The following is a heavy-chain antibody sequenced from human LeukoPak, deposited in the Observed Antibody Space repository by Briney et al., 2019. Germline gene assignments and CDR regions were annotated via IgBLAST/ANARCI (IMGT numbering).Heavy chain of an antibody. J-gene: IGHJ4*02. CDR3: ARANTAIALFDY. Sequence: PSETLSLTCAVSGGSISSYNWWSLVQPPPGEGVGWGGVIYHSRSNNYHPLLKSRVNISVDNYKKYFLLKMCSATAAAPAVYYCARANTAIALFDYWGQGTLVTVSS. D-gene: IGHD5-18*01. CDR1: GGSISSYNW. CDR2: IYHSRSN. V-gene: IGHV4-4*02.